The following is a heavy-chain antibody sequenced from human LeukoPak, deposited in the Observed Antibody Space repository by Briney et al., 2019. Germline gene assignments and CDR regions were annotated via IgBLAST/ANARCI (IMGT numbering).Heavy chain of an antibody. Sequence: AGGSLRLSCAASGFTFSSNSMNWVRQAPGKGLEWVSTIYSGGSTYYADSVKGRFTISRDNSKNTLYLQMNSLRAEDTAVYYCARHDWFDPWGRGTLVTVSS. J-gene: IGHJ5*02. V-gene: IGHV3-66*04. CDR1: GFTFSSNS. CDR2: IYSGGST. CDR3: ARHDWFDP.